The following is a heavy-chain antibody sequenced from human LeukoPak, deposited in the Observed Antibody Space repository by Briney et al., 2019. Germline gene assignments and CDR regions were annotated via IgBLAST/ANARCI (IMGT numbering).Heavy chain of an antibody. V-gene: IGHV3-30*18. CDR2: ISYDGSNK. CDR1: GFTFSSYG. J-gene: IGHJ3*02. CDR3: AKDRGYYDSSGYPI. Sequence: QPGRSLRLSCAASGFTFSSYGMHWVRQAPGKGLEWVAVISYDGSNKYYADSVKGRFTISRDNSKNTLYLQMNSLRAEDTAAYYCAKDRGYYDSSGYPIWGQGTMVTVSS. D-gene: IGHD3-22*01.